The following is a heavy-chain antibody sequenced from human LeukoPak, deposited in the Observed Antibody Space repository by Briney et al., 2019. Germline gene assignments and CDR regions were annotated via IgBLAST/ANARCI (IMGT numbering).Heavy chain of an antibody. CDR1: GFTFSDYY. J-gene: IGHJ4*02. Sequence: NTGGSLRLSCAASGFTFSDYYMGWIRQAPGKGLEWVSYISSSGSTIYYADSVRGRFTTSRDNAKNSLYLQMNSLRTDDTAVYYCARDRYGLFDYWGQGTLVTVSS. CDR2: ISSSGSTI. CDR3: ARDRYGLFDY. D-gene: IGHD3-16*01. V-gene: IGHV3-11*01.